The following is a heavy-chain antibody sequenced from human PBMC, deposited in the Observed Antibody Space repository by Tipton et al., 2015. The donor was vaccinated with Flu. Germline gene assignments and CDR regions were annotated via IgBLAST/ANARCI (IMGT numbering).Heavy chain of an antibody. CDR2: IYPVDSDT. CDR1: GYSFTNHW. J-gene: IGHJ4*02. V-gene: IGHV5-51*01. Sequence: VQLVQSGAEVKEPGESLKISCRGSGYSFTNHWIGWVRQMPGKGLEWMGIIYPVDSDTRYSPSFQGRVTISADKSSSTAYLQWSSLKASDTAMYYCARQDCSSSTCYIDYWGQGTLVTVSS. CDR3: ARQDCSSSTCYIDY. D-gene: IGHD2-2*02.